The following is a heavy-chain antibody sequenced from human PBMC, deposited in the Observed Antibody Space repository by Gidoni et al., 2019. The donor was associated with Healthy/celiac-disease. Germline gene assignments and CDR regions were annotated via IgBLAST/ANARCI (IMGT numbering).Heavy chain of an antibody. Sequence: EVQLVESGGVVVQPGGSLRLSCAASGFTFDDYAMHWVRQAPGKGLEWVSLISWDGGSTYYADSVKGRFTISRDNSKNSLYLQMNSLRAEDTALYYCAKDMYSSGLYYFDYWGQGTLVTVSS. J-gene: IGHJ4*02. CDR2: ISWDGGST. CDR3: AKDMYSSGLYYFDY. CDR1: GFTFDDYA. D-gene: IGHD6-19*01. V-gene: IGHV3-43D*03.